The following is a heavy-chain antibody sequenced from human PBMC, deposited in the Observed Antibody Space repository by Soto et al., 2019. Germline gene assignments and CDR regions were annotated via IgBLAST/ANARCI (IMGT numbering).Heavy chain of an antibody. V-gene: IGHV1-46*01. J-gene: IGHJ2*01. Sequence: GASVKVSCKASGYTFTSYYMHWVRQAPGQGLEWMGIINPSGGSTSYAQKFQGRVTITRDTSASTAYMELSSLRSEDTAVYYCARAPSWWYFDLWGRGTLVTVSS. CDR3: ARAPSWWYFDL. CDR1: GYTFTSYY. CDR2: INPSGGST.